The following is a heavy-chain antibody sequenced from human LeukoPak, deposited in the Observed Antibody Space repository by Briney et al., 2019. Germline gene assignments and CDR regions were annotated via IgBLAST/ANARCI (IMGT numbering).Heavy chain of an antibody. V-gene: IGHV4-61*02. J-gene: IGHJ4*02. CDR1: GGSISSGTYY. CDR3: ARRVSDDDYDILTGRFGY. D-gene: IGHD3-9*01. CDR2: IYTSGST. Sequence: SETLSLTCTVSGGSISSGTYYWSWIRQPAGKGLEWIGRIYTSGSTNYNPSLKSRVTISVDTSKNQFSLKLSSVTAADTAVYYCARRVSDDDYDILTGRFGYWGQGTLVTVSS.